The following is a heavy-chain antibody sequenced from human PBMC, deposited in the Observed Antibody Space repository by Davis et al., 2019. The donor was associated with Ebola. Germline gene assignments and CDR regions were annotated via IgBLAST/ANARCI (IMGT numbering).Heavy chain of an antibody. CDR1: GYTFTSYD. D-gene: IGHD2-15*01. CDR3: ARGYGVAAD. V-gene: IGHV1-8*01. J-gene: IGHJ4*02. Sequence: AASVKVSCKASGYTFTSYDISWVRQATGQGLEWMGWMNPNSDNTGYPQKFQGRVTMTRNTSISTAYMELGSLRSEDTAVYYCARGYGVAADWGQGTLVTVSS. CDR2: MNPNSDNT.